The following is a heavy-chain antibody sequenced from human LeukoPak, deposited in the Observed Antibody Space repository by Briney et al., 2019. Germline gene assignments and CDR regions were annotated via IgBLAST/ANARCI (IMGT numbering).Heavy chain of an antibody. Sequence: GASVKVSCKASGYTFTSYYMHWVRQAPGQGLEWMGIINPSGGSTSYAQKFQGRVTMTRDTSTSTVYMELSSLRSEDTAVYYCARDLGVGNYVSWFDPWGQGTPVTVSS. CDR1: GYTFTSYY. CDR2: INPSGGST. V-gene: IGHV1-46*01. J-gene: IGHJ5*02. D-gene: IGHD4-4*01. CDR3: ARDLGVGNYVSWFDP.